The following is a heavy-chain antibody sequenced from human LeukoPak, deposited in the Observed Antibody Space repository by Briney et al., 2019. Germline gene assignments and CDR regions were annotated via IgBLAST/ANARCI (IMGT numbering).Heavy chain of an antibody. CDR1: GYPISNGYY. CDR2: LSRSDSV. J-gene: IGHJ6*03. V-gene: IGHV4-38-2*02. Sequence: SETLSLTCTVSGYPISNGYYWVWIRQPPGKGLEWIGSLSRSDSVYYNTALKSRVSMSVDTSKNQFSLKLSFVTAADTAVYYCARHHDSYYYYYIDVWGSGTTVTVSS. CDR3: ARHHDSYYYYYIDV. D-gene: IGHD1-14*01.